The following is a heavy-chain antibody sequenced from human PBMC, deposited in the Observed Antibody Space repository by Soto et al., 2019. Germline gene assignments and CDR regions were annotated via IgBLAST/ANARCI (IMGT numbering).Heavy chain of an antibody. CDR3: AKEGRSGWYFFDY. Sequence: EVQLLDSGGGLVQPGGSLRLSCAASGFTFSSYAMSWVRQSPGKGLEWVSTISGSGGSAYYADSMKGRRTISRDNSKNAAYLQMNSLRAEDTAVYYCAKEGRSGWYFFDYWGQGTLVTVSS. CDR2: ISGSGGSA. J-gene: IGHJ4*02. V-gene: IGHV3-23*01. D-gene: IGHD6-19*01. CDR1: GFTFSSYA.